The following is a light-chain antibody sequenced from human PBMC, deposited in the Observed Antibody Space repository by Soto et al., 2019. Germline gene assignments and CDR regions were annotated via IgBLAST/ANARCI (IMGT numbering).Light chain of an antibody. Sequence: FQMTQSPSTLSASVGDRVTITCRASQSIDSWLAWYQQRPGQAPKVVIYDASNLEPGVQPRFSGSGSGTQFTLTISILHPDDSATYYCQQYYTVPWTFGHGTKVEIK. CDR2: DAS. CDR1: QSIDSW. CDR3: QQYYTVPWT. V-gene: IGKV1-5*01. J-gene: IGKJ1*01.